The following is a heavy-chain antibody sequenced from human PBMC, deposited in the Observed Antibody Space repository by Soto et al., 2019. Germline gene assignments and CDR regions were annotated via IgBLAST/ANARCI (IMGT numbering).Heavy chain of an antibody. D-gene: IGHD3-3*01. V-gene: IGHV3-9*01. CDR2: ISWNSGSI. CDR3: AKSYYDFWSGYGGPGHYYGMDV. CDR1: GFTFDDYA. J-gene: IGHJ6*02. Sequence: TGGSLRLSCAASGFTFDDYAMHWVRQAPGKGLEWVSGISWNSGSIGYADSVKGRFTISRDNAKNSLYLQMNSLRAEDTALYYCAKSYYDFWSGYGGPGHYYGMDVWGQGTTVTVSS.